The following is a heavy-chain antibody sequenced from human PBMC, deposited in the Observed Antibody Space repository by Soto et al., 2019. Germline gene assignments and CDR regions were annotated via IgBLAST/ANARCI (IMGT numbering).Heavy chain of an antibody. D-gene: IGHD5-12*01. CDR3: ASWDIVAKTNPDDAFDI. CDR1: GYTFTGYY. Sequence: QVQLVQSGAEVKKPGASVKVSCKASGYTFTGYYLHWVRQAPGQGLEWLGWINPNSGGTNYAQQFQHRGITTREASIRRAYMEVSRLRSDDKAVYYCASWDIVAKTNPDDAFDIWGQGTMVTVSS. J-gene: IGHJ3*02. CDR2: INPNSGGT. V-gene: IGHV1-2*02.